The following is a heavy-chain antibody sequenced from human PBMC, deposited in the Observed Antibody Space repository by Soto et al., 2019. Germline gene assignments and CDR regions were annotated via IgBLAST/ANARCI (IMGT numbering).Heavy chain of an antibody. D-gene: IGHD2-2*01. J-gene: IGHJ3*02. CDR3: ARVRGCSSTSCYVDAFDI. CDR1: GYTFTGYD. Sequence: GASVKVSCKASGYTFTGYDMHWVRQAPGQGREWMGWINPNSGGTNYAQEFQGWVTMTRDTSISTAYMELSRLRSDDTAVYYCARVRGCSSTSCYVDAFDIWGQGTMVTVSS. CDR2: INPNSGGT. V-gene: IGHV1-2*04.